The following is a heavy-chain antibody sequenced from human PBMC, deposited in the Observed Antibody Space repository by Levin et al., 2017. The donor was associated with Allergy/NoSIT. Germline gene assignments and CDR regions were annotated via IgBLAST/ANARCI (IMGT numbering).Heavy chain of an antibody. V-gene: IGHV3-9*01. CDR1: GFTFGDYA. J-gene: IGHJ6*02. Sequence: SCAASGFTFGDYAMHWVRQSPGKGLEWGSGIIWNSEAMGYADSVKGRFSISRDNAENSLYLQMSSLRPEDTAVYYCAKDVYLGQWASQYVMDVWGQGTAVTVSS. D-gene: IGHD6-19*01. CDR3: AKDVYLGQWASQYVMDV. CDR2: IIWNSEAM.